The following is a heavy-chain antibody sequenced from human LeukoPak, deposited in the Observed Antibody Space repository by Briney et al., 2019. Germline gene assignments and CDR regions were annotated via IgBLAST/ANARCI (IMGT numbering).Heavy chain of an antibody. V-gene: IGHV4-34*01. CDR2: INHSGST. D-gene: IGHD2-15*01. Sequence: SETLSLTCAVYGGSFSGYYWSWIRQPPGRGLEWIGEINHSGSTNYNPSLKSRVTISVDTSKNQFSLKLSSVTAADTAVYYCARGRIVVVVGFDYWGQGTLVTVSS. CDR3: ARGRIVVVVGFDY. CDR1: GGSFSGYY. J-gene: IGHJ4*02.